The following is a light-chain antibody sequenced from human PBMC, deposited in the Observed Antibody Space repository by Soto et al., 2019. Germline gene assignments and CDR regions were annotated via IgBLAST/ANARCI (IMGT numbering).Light chain of an antibody. V-gene: IGKV3-15*01. CDR1: QSVSSN. Sequence: EIVMTQSPGTLSLSPGERSTVSCRASQSVSSNLAWYQQKPGQAPRLLISDASTRATGIPARFSGSGSGTEFTLTVSSLQSEDFAVYCCQQYIKWPITFGQGTRLEIK. CDR2: DAS. J-gene: IGKJ5*01. CDR3: QQYIKWPIT.